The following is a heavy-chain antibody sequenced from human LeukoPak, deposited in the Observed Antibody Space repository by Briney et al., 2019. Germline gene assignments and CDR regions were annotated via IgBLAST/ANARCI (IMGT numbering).Heavy chain of an antibody. Sequence: ASVKVSCNASGYTFTNYAIHWVRRAPGQGLEWMGWISAYNGNTNYAHNLLGRVTMTKDTSTSTAYMELRSLRSDDTAIYYCARGRGIVVLSGIGDYWGQGALVTVSP. CDR3: ARGRGIVVLSGIGDY. CDR2: ISAYNGNT. D-gene: IGHD6-19*01. V-gene: IGHV1-18*01. CDR1: GYTFTNYA. J-gene: IGHJ4*02.